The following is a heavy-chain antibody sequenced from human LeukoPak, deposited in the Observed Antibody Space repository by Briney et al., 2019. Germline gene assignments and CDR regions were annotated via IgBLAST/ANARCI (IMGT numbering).Heavy chain of an antibody. V-gene: IGHV1-69*13. Sequence: GASVKVSCKASGGPFSSYAINWVRPAPGQGLEWMGGIIPIFGTANYAQKFQGRVTITADESTSTAYMELSSLRSEDTTVYYCARVSLSYDYGLWGQGSLVTVSS. CDR1: GGPFSSYA. CDR3: ARVSLSYDYGL. J-gene: IGHJ4*02. D-gene: IGHD4-17*01. CDR2: IIPIFGTA.